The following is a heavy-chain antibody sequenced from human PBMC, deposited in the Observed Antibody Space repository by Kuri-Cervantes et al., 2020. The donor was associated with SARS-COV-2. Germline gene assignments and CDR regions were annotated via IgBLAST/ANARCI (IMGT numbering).Heavy chain of an antibody. Sequence: AESLCLTCTVSGGSISSYYWSWIRQPAGEGLEWIGRIYTSGSTNYNPSLKSRVTISVDTSKNQFSLKLSSVTAADTAVYYCSRALGRDGGCGGRSDPWGQGSLVTVSS. J-gene: IGHJ5*02. CDR2: IYTSGST. CDR1: GGSISSYY. D-gene: IGHD2-15*01. V-gene: IGHV4-4*07. CDR3: SRALGRDGGCGGRSDP.